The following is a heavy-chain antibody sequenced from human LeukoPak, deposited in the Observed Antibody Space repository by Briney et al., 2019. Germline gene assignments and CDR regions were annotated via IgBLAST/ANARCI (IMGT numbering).Heavy chain of an antibody. V-gene: IGHV3-66*01. J-gene: IGHJ4*02. D-gene: IGHD6-13*01. CDR1: GFTVSRNY. CDR2: IYSGGRS. Sequence: GGSLRLSCAASGFTVSRNYMSWVRQAPGKGLEWVSVIYSGGRSYYADSVKGRFTISRDNSKNTLYLQMNSLRVEDTAVYYCARAGPSSSWHQFDYWGQGTLVTVSS. CDR3: ARAGPSSSWHQFDY.